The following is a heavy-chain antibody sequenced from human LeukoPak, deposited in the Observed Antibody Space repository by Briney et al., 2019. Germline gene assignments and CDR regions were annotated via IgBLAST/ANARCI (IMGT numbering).Heavy chain of an antibody. J-gene: IGHJ4*02. CDR3: ARPRTYTTTVNPPSY. D-gene: IGHD4-11*01. CDR2: IYPGDSDT. V-gene: IGHV5-51*01. CDR1: GYSFTSYW. Sequence: GESLKISCKGSGYSFTSYWIGWVRQMPGKGLEWMGIIYPGDSDTRYSPSFQGQVTISADKSISTAYLQWSSLKASDTAMYYCARPRTYTTTVNPPSYWGQGTLVTVSS.